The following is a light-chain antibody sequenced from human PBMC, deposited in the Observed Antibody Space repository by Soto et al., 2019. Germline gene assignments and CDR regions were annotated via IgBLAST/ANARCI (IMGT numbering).Light chain of an antibody. CDR2: GAS. Sequence: EIVMTQSPATLSVSPGERATLSCRASQNVYTNLACYQQKPGQAPRLLIYGASTRATGIAARFSGTGSGTQFTITVSSLQAGDFAVYYCQHYNGWFPYTFGQGTKLEIK. CDR3: QHYNGWFPYT. CDR1: QNVYTN. J-gene: IGKJ2*01. V-gene: IGKV3-15*01.